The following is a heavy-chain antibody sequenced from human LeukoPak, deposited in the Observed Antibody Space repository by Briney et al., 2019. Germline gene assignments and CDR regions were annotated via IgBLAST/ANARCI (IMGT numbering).Heavy chain of an antibody. CDR2: GYFRGNT. CDR3: AIQGRSGWYRSIDY. J-gene: IGHJ4*02. CDR1: GGSISSGAYY. Sequence: SETLSLTCTVSGGSISSGAYYWSWIRQVPGKGLEWIGYGYFRGNTFYNPSLKGRVTISVDTSNNHFSLQLNSVTAADTAVYYCAIQGRSGWYRSIDYWGQGTLVTVSS. V-gene: IGHV4-31*03. D-gene: IGHD6-19*01.